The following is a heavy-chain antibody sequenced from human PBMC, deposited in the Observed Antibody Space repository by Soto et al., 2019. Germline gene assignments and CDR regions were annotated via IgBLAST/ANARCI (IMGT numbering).Heavy chain of an antibody. J-gene: IGHJ5*01. CDR2: ISDDGSRT. V-gene: IGHV3-23*01. CDR1: GFSFSTFE. Sequence: EVQLLESGGGLVQPGGSLRLSCAASGFSFSTFEMSWVRQAPGRGLEWVSFISDDGSRTYYADAVKGRFTISRDNSKHTLYLQMNSLTAEDAAVYACVNGGWLDFWGQGPLVTVSS. CDR3: VNGGWLDF. D-gene: IGHD3-10*01.